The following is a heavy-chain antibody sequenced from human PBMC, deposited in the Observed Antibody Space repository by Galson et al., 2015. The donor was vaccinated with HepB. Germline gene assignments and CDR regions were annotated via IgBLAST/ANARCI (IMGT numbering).Heavy chain of an antibody. CDR2: ISSSSSYI. J-gene: IGHJ6*02. CDR3: ASFYVGIAAAGRGYYGMDV. Sequence: SLRLSCAASGFTFSSYSMNWVRQAPGKGLEWVSSISSSSSYIYYADSVKGRFTISRDNAKNSLYLQMNSLRAEDTAVYYCASFYVGIAAAGRGYYGMDVWGQGTTVTVSS. CDR1: GFTFSSYS. D-gene: IGHD6-13*01. V-gene: IGHV3-21*01.